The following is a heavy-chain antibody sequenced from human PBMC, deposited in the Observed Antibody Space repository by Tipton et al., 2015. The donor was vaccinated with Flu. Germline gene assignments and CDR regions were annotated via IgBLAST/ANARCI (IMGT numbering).Heavy chain of an antibody. D-gene: IGHD2-2*01. J-gene: IGHJ4*02. V-gene: IGHV3-30*02. Sequence: QLVQSGGGVVQPGGSLRLSCAASGFTFSGYGMHWVRQAPGKGLEWVAFIRHDESDKYYPDSVKGRFTISRDNSKNALYLLMNSLRAEDTAVYYCARTRGGYCSSSSCYADYFDYWGQGTLVTVSS. CDR2: IRHDESDK. CDR3: ARTRGGYCSSSSCYADYFDY. CDR1: GFTFSGYG.